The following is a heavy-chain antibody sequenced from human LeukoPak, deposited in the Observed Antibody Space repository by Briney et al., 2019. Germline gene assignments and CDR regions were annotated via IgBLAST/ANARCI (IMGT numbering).Heavy chain of an antibody. D-gene: IGHD1-26*01. V-gene: IGHV3-49*04. J-gene: IGHJ3*02. CDR3: ARDEADSGSYYDDAFDI. CDR1: GFTFGDYA. Sequence: LPGGSLRLSCTASGFTFGDYAMSWVRQAPGKGLEWVSFIRSRASGGTTKYAASVKGRFTTSRDDSKSIAYLQMNSLKTEDTAVYYCARDEADSGSYYDDAFDIWGQGTMVTVSS. CDR2: IRSRASGGTT.